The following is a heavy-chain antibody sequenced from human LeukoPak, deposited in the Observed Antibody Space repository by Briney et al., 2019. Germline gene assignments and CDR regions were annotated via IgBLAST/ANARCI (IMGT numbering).Heavy chain of an antibody. Sequence: PSQTLSLTCTVSGGSISSYYWSWIRQPPGKGLEWIGYIYYSGSTNYNPSLKSRVTISVDTSKNQFSLKLSSVTAADTAVYYCASALYNWNYYYMDVWGKGTTVTISS. D-gene: IGHD1-20*01. J-gene: IGHJ6*03. CDR2: IYYSGST. CDR3: ASALYNWNYYYMDV. CDR1: GGSISSYY. V-gene: IGHV4-59*01.